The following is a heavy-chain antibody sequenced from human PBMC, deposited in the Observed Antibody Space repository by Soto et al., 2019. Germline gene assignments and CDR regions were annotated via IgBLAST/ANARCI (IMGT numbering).Heavy chain of an antibody. D-gene: IGHD1-26*01. CDR2: IYWDDSK. J-gene: IGHJ4*02. CDR1: GFSLTTDRVG. Sequence: QITLKESSPTLVKPTQTLTLTCTFSGFSLTTDRVGVGWIRQPPGAALEWLAVIYWDDSKTYRPSLESRLTITKDTSKNQVALTMTNMDSLDTATYYCAHAYGGRSLYWGQGTLVTVSS. V-gene: IGHV2-5*02. CDR3: AHAYGGRSLY.